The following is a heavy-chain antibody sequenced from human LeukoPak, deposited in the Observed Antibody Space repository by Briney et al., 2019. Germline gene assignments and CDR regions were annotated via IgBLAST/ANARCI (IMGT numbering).Heavy chain of an antibody. D-gene: IGHD4-17*01. V-gene: IGHV1-46*01. J-gene: IGHJ6*02. CDR1: GGTFSSYA. CDR3: AREPPGTTVTSNYYYYGMDV. Sequence: ASVKVSCKASGGTFSSYAISWVRQAPGQGLEWMGIINPSGGSTSYAQKFQGRVTMTRDTSTSTVYMELSSLRSEDTAVYYCAREPPGTTVTSNYYYYGMDVWGQGTTVTVSS. CDR2: INPSGGST.